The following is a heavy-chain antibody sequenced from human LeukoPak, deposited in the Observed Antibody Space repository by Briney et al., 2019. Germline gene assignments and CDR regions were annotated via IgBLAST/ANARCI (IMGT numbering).Heavy chain of an antibody. V-gene: IGHV3-9*01. Sequence: GRSLRLSCAVSGFNFDDYAMHWVRQAPGRGLEWVSGINWKTGNGIYADSVKGRFTISRDNAKNSLYPQMSSLRAEDTALYYCTRRAARWQFDLWGRGTLLTVSS. J-gene: IGHJ2*01. CDR2: INWKTGNG. CDR3: TRRAARWQFDL. CDR1: GFNFDDYA. D-gene: IGHD5-24*01.